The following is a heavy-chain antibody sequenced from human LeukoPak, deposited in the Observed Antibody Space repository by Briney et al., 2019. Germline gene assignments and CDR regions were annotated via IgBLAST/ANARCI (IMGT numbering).Heavy chain of an antibody. J-gene: IGHJ6*02. CDR3: ARDGGRYYDSSGHYGMDV. CDR2: ISSSSSYI. D-gene: IGHD3-22*01. V-gene: IGHV3-21*01. CDR1: GFTFSSYS. Sequence: PGGSLRLSCAASGFTFSSYSMNWVRQAPGKGLEWVSSISSSSSYIYYADSVKGRFTISRDNAKNSLYLQMNSLRAEDTAVYYCARDGGRYYDSSGHYGMDVWGQGTTVTVSS.